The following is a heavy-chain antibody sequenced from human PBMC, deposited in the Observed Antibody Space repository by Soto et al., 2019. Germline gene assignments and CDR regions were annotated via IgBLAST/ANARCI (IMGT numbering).Heavy chain of an antibody. Sequence: GESLKISCKGSGYNFASYWVAWVRQVPGRGLEWIGIIYPSDSDTKYSPSFQGQVTMSADKSINTAYLQWSSLKASDTDMYYCARLTNDYDSSGYYAYFLDYWGQGTRVTVSS. CDR3: ARLTNDYDSSGYYAYFLDY. J-gene: IGHJ4*02. CDR1: GYNFASYW. D-gene: IGHD3-22*01. V-gene: IGHV5-51*01. CDR2: IYPSDSDT.